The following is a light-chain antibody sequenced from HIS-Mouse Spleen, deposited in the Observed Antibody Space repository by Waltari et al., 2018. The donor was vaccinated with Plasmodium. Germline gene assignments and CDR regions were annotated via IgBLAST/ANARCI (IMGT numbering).Light chain of an antibody. CDR1: QSVSSN. CDR2: GAS. Sequence: EIVMTQSPATLSVSPGESATLSCRASQSVSSNLAWYQQKPGQAPRLLSYGASTMATGIPARFSGSGSGTEFTLTISSLQSEDVAVYYCQQYNNWSFTFGPGTKVDIK. CDR3: QQYNNWSFT. V-gene: IGKV3-15*01. J-gene: IGKJ3*01.